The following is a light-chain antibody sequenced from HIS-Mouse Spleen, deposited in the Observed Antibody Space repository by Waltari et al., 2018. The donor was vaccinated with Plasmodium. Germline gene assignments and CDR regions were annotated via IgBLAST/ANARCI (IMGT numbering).Light chain of an antibody. CDR2: EDS. CDR3: YSTDSSGNHRV. Sequence: SYELTQPPSVSVSPGQTASITCSGDAFTKQYAYWYQQKSGQAPVLVIYEDSKRPSGIPERFSGSSSGTMATLTISGAQVEDEADYYCYSTDSSGNHRVFGGGTKLTVL. V-gene: IGLV3-10*01. J-gene: IGLJ3*02. CDR1: AFTKQY.